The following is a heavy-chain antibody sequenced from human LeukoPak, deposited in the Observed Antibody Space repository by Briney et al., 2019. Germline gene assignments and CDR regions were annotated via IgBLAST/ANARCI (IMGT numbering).Heavy chain of an antibody. V-gene: IGHV4-34*01. J-gene: IGHJ4*02. CDR1: GGSFSGYY. Sequence: PSETLPLTCAVYGGSFSGYYWSWIRQPPGKGLEWIGEINHSGSTNYNPSLKSRVTISVDTSKNQFSLKLSSVTAADTAVYYCARSVTERTYYYDSSGYYSIDYWGQGTLVTVSS. D-gene: IGHD3-22*01. CDR3: ARSVTERTYYYDSSGYYSIDY. CDR2: INHSGST.